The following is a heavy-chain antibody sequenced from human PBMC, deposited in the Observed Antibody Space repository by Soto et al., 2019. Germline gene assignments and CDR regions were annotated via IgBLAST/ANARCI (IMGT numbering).Heavy chain of an antibody. Sequence: GGSLRLSCAASGFTFSSYGMHWFRQAPGKGLEGVAVIWYDGSNKYYAESVKGRFPIPRDNSKNTLYLQMNSLRAEDTAVYYCARDGNWNPLYYYYGMDVWGQGTTVTVSS. D-gene: IGHD1-20*01. CDR2: IWYDGSNK. V-gene: IGHV3-33*01. CDR1: GFTFSSYG. CDR3: ARDGNWNPLYYYYGMDV. J-gene: IGHJ6*01.